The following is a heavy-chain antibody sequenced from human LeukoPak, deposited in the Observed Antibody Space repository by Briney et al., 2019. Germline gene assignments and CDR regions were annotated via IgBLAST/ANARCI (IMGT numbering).Heavy chain of an antibody. CDR2: IYTSGST. CDR1: GDSISGFY. Sequence: SETLSLTCTVSGDSISGFYWSWIRQAAGKGLEWIGHIYTSGSTNYNPSLKSRVTMSVDMSKNQFSLKLRSVTAADTAVYYCARDGPPAVYYYDSDGEYYFDYWGQGTLVTVSS. J-gene: IGHJ4*02. V-gene: IGHV4-4*07. D-gene: IGHD3-22*01. CDR3: ARDGPPAVYYYDSDGEYYFDY.